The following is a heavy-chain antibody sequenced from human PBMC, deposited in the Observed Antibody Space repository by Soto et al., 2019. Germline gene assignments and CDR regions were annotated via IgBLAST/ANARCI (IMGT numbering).Heavy chain of an antibody. CDR1: GFTFSSYA. V-gene: IGHV3-23*01. Sequence: PGGSLRLSCAASGFTFSSYAMSWVRQAPGKGLEWVSTISGSGDITYYADSVKGRFTISRDSSKNPVYLQMNSLRAEDTAVYYCTKDKIYDNGDNQKYLHYRCKGTLGTGSS. CDR3: TKDKIYDNGDNQKYLHY. D-gene: IGHD3-9*01. CDR2: ISGSGDIT. J-gene: IGHJ4*02.